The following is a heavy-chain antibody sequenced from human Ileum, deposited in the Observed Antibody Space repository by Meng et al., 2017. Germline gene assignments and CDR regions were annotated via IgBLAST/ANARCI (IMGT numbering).Heavy chain of an antibody. CDR1: GDSVISGSYY. CDR2: IIYSGTA. CDR3: TRDQTSNGWGSFDS. J-gene: IGHJ4*02. V-gene: IGHV4-61*01. D-gene: IGHD7-27*01. Sequence: QVQVHETGPGLVSPSETLSLACTVSGDSVISGSYYWNWSRQSVGKGLEWIGYIIYSGTAYYNATLGSRVSMSIDTSKNQFSLKLTSVTAADTAVYYCTRDQTSNGWGSFDSWGQGTLVTVSS.